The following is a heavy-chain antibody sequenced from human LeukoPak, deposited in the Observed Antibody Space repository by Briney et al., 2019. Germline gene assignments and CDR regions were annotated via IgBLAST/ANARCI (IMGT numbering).Heavy chain of an antibody. Sequence: SETLSLTCTVSGGSISSGDYYWSWIRQPPGKGLEWIGFIYHTGSFHYNPSLKSRVTISVDTSKNQFSLKLSSVTAADTAVYYCARQRTIFGVVDYFDYWGQGTLVTVSS. CDR2: IYHTGSF. CDR3: ARQRTIFGVVDYFDY. D-gene: IGHD3-3*01. CDR1: GGSISSGDYY. J-gene: IGHJ4*02. V-gene: IGHV4-30-4*01.